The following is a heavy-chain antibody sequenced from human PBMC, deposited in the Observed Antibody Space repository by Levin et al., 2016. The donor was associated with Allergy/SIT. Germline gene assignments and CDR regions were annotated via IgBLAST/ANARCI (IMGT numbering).Heavy chain of an antibody. Sequence: GGSLRLSCAASGFTFSSYSMNWVRQAPEKGLEWVSHISSSSSSMYYAGSVKGRFTISRDNSKNTLYLQMNSLRAEDTAVYYCAKDLRGDIQLGNPSDIWGQGTMVTVSS. D-gene: IGHD5-12*01. V-gene: IGHV3-48*01. CDR2: ISSSSSSM. CDR3: AKDLRGDIQLGNPSDI. CDR1: GFTFSSYS. J-gene: IGHJ3*02.